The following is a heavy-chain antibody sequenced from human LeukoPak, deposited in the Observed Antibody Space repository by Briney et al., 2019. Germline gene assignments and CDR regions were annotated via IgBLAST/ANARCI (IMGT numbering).Heavy chain of an antibody. CDR3: ATGEMATISFDY. J-gene: IGHJ4*02. CDR1: GGSISSYY. CDR2: IYYSGST. V-gene: IGHV4-59*01. Sequence: PSETLSLTCTVSGGSISSYYWSWIRQPPGKGLEWIGYIYYSGSTNYNPSLKSRVTISEDTSKNQFSLKLSSVTAADTAVYYCATGEMATISFDYWGQGTLVTVSS. D-gene: IGHD5-24*01.